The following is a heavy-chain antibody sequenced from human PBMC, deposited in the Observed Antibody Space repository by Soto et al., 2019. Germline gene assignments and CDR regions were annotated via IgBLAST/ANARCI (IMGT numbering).Heavy chain of an antibody. CDR3: AKDLSYYDFWSGDPYYFDY. V-gene: IGHV3-23*01. Sequence: EGSRRLCCRASGFTESGHAMSWVRHAPGKGLELVSAISGSGGSTYYADSVKGRFTISRDNSNNTLYPQMNSLSAEDTAVYYCAKDLSYYDFWSGDPYYFDYWGQGTLDPVSS. D-gene: IGHD3-3*01. CDR1: GFTESGHA. J-gene: IGHJ4*02. CDR2: ISGSGGST.